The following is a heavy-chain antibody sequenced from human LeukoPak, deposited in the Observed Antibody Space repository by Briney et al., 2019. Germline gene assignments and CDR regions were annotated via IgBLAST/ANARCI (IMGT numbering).Heavy chain of an antibody. D-gene: IGHD2-15*01. CDR3: AREPFLTPQNDAFDI. V-gene: IGHV3-20*04. Sequence: RPGGSLRLSCAASGFTFDDYGMSWVRQAPGKGLEWASGINWNGGSTGYADSVKGRFTISRDNAKNSLYLQMNSLRAEDTAVYYCAREPFLTPQNDAFDIWGQGTMVTVSS. CDR1: GFTFDDYG. J-gene: IGHJ3*02. CDR2: INWNGGST.